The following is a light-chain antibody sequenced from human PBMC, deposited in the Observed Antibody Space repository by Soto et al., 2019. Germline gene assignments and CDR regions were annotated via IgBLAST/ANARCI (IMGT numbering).Light chain of an antibody. Sequence: DIVMTQSPDSLAVSLGERATINCKSSQSLLYSSNNKNYLAWYQQKPGQPPQLLIYWASTRESGVPDRFSGSGSGTDFTLTISSLQAEDVAFYYCQQYFITPHTFGQGTKVEIK. CDR3: QQYFITPHT. CDR1: QSLLYSSNNKNY. J-gene: IGKJ1*01. V-gene: IGKV4-1*01. CDR2: WAS.